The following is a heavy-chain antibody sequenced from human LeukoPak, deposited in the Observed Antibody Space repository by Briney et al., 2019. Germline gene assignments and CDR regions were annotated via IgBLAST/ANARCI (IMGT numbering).Heavy chain of an antibody. V-gene: IGHV4-31*03. CDR1: GGSISSGGYY. CDR2: IYYSGST. CDR3: ARGGAARLHFQN. J-gene: IGHJ1*01. D-gene: IGHD6-6*01. Sequence: SQTLSLTCTVSGGSISSGGYYWSWIRQHPGKGLEWIGYIYYSGSTNYNPSLQSRVTISVDTSKNQFSLNLNSVTAADTAVYYCARGGAARLHFQNWGQGTLVTVSS.